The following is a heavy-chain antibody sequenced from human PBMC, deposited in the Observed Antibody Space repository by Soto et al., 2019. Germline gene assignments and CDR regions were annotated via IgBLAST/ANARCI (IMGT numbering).Heavy chain of an antibody. CDR3: TTDAYIPIIIPGSEY. CDR2: SKSKTDGGTT. Sequence: KGLEWVGRSKSKTDGGTTDFAAHVKGRFAISRDDSNNMVYLQMNSLKTEDTAVYYCTTDAYIPIIIPGSEY. J-gene: IGHJ1*01. V-gene: IGHV3-15*07. D-gene: IGHD2-2*02.